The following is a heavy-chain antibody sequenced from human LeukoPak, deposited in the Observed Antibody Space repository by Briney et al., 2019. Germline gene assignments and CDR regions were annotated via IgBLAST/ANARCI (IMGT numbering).Heavy chain of an antibody. CDR1: GYTFTDYY. CDR2: VDPEDGET. V-gene: IGHV1-69-2*01. Sequence: ASVKVSCKVSGYTFTDYYMHWVQQAPGKGLEWMGPVDPEDGETIYAEKFQGRVTITADTSTDTAYIELSSLRSEDTAVYYCATDRRDGYTDPFDYWGQGTLVTVSS. J-gene: IGHJ4*02. CDR3: ATDRRDGYTDPFDY. D-gene: IGHD5-24*01.